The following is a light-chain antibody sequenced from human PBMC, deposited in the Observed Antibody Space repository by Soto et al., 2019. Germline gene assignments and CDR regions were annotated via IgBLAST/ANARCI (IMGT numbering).Light chain of an antibody. J-gene: IGLJ3*02. Sequence: SYELTQPLSVSVALGQTARITCGGNNIGSKNVHWYQQKPGQAPVLVIYRDSNRPSGIPERFSGSNSGNTATLTISRGQAGDEADYYCQVWDSSTARVFGGGTKVTVL. CDR1: NIGSKN. CDR2: RDS. V-gene: IGLV3-9*01. CDR3: QVWDSSTARV.